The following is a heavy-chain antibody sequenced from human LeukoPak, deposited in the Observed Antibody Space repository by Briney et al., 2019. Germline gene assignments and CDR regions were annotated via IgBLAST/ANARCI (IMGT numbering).Heavy chain of an antibody. J-gene: IGHJ4*02. Sequence: SETLSLTCAVYGGSFSGYYWSWIRQPPGRGLEWIGEINHSGSTNYNPSLKSRVTISVDTSKNQFSLKLSSVTAADTAVYYCARGKDCSSTSCYGGYYFDYWGQGTLVTVSS. CDR3: ARGKDCSSTSCYGGYYFDY. D-gene: IGHD2-2*01. CDR1: GGSFSGYY. CDR2: INHSGST. V-gene: IGHV4-34*01.